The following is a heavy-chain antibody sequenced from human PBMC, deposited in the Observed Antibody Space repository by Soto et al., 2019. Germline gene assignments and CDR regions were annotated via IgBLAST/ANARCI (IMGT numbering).Heavy chain of an antibody. D-gene: IGHD2-15*01. CDR3: ARDRVVAALSHGGGMDV. Sequence: PGGSLRLSCAASGFTFSSYGMHWVRQAPGKGLGWVAVIWYDGSNKYYADSVKGRFTISRDNSKNTLYLQMNSLRAEDTAVYYCARDRVVAALSHGGGMDVWGQGTTVTVSS. CDR2: IWYDGSNK. V-gene: IGHV3-33*01. J-gene: IGHJ6*02. CDR1: GFTFSSYG.